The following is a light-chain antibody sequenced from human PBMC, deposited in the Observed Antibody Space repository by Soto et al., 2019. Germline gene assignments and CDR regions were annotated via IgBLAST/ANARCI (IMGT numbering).Light chain of an antibody. CDR2: DAS. CDR3: QQYYTYST. V-gene: IGKV1-5*01. CDR1: QNIRNL. J-gene: IGKJ5*01. Sequence: DIQLTQSPSTLSASXXXXXTXTXRASQNIRNLLAWSQQKPGKAPKPLIFDASTLKTGVPSRLGGSGSGAEFNFTITGLQPDDFATYFCQQYYTYSTSGQGTRLEI.